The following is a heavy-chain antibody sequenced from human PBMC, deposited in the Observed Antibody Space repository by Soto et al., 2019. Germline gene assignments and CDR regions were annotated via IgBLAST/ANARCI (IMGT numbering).Heavy chain of an antibody. CDR2: ISSSSSTI. V-gene: IGHV3-48*01. CDR1: GFTFSSFS. J-gene: IGHJ4*02. Sequence: EVQLAESGGGLVQPGGSLRLSCAASGFTFSSFSMNWVRQAPGKGLEWVSYISSSSSTIYYADSVKGRFTISRDNAENSLYLQMNSLRAEDTAVYYCARNPNSQYSSGWYPIHCYFDYWGQGTLVTVSS. D-gene: IGHD6-19*01. CDR3: ARNPNSQYSSGWYPIHCYFDY.